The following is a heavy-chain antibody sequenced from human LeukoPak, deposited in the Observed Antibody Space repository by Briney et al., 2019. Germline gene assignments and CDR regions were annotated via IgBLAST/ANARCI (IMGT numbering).Heavy chain of an antibody. D-gene: IGHD3-22*01. CDR2: ISAYNGNT. V-gene: IGHV1-18*01. CDR1: GYMFTSYG. J-gene: IGHJ6*03. CDR3: ARDSSGYYYGGYYYYYMDV. Sequence: ASVKVSCKASGYMFTSYGISWVRQAPGQGLEWMGWISAYNGNTDYAQKLQGRVTMTTDTSTSTAYMELRSLRSDDTAVYYCARDSSGYYYGGYYYYYMDVWGKGTTVTVSS.